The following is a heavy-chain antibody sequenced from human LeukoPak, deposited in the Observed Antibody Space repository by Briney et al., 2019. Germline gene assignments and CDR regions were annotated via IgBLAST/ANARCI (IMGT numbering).Heavy chain of an antibody. CDR1: GFTFSSYA. J-gene: IGHJ4*02. V-gene: IGHV3-30-3*01. CDR3: AKDRGVATISPYYFDY. CDR2: ISYDGSNK. D-gene: IGHD5-12*01. Sequence: GGSLRLSCAASGFTFSSYAMHWVRQAPGKGLEWVAVISYDGSNKYYADSVKGRFTISRDNSKNTLYLQMNSLRAEDTAVYYCAKDRGVATISPYYFDYWGQGTLVTVSS.